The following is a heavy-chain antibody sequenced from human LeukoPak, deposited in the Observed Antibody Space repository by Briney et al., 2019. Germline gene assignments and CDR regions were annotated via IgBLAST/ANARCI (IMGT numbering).Heavy chain of an antibody. Sequence: PSETLSLTCTVSGGSISSSSYYWGWIRQPPGKGLEWIGTLYYSGSTYYNPSLRSRVTISGDTSKNQFSLKVSSVTAADTAVYYCARAPTYGDGVLGNFDYWGQGTLVTVSS. CDR1: GGSISSSSYY. V-gene: IGHV4-39*07. CDR3: ARAPTYGDGVLGNFDY. D-gene: IGHD4-17*01. CDR2: LYYSGST. J-gene: IGHJ4*02.